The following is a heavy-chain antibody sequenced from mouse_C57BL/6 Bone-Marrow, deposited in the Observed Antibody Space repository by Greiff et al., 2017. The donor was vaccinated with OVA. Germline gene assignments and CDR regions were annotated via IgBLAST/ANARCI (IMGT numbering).Heavy chain of an antibody. CDR3: AIPDSSSFYYFDD. J-gene: IGHJ2*01. D-gene: IGHD3-2*02. CDR2: IHPSDSDT. Sequence: VQLQQPGAELVKPGASVKVSCKASGSTFTSYWMHWVKQRPGQGLEWIGMIHPSDSDTNYNQKFKGKSTLTVAKASSTAYMQLISLTSEDSAVYYCAIPDSSSFYYFDDWGQGTTLTVSS. V-gene: IGHV1-74*01. CDR1: GSTFTSYW.